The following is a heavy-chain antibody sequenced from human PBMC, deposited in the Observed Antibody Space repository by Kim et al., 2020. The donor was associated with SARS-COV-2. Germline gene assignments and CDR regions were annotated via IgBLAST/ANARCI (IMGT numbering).Heavy chain of an antibody. CDR2: ISYDGSNK. V-gene: IGHV3-30*18. Sequence: GGSLRLSCAASGFTFSSYGMHWVRQAPGKGLEWVAVISYDGSNKYYADSVKGRFTISRDNSKNTLYLQMNSLRAEDTAVYYCAKLESVGGSGSYFGHFDYWGQGTLVTVSS. J-gene: IGHJ4*02. CDR3: AKLESVGGSGSYFGHFDY. D-gene: IGHD3-10*01. CDR1: GFTFSSYG.